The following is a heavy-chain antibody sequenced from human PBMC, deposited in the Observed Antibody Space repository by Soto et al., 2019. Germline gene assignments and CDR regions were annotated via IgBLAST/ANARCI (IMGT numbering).Heavy chain of an antibody. J-gene: IGHJ5*02. D-gene: IGHD6-6*01. CDR3: ARARPPFNWFDL. Sequence: ASVKVSCKASGYTFTDYYMEWVRQAPGQGLEWMGWINLNSGDTNFAQQFQGRVTMTRDTSITTSYMDLTRLRSDDTAVYYCARARPPFNWFDLWGKGTRFTVSS. V-gene: IGHV1-2*02. CDR1: GYTFTDYY. CDR2: INLNSGDT.